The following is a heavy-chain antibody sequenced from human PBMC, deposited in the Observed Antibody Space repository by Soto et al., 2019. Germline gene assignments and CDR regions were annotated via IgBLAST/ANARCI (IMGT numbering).Heavy chain of an antibody. D-gene: IGHD2-2*01. V-gene: IGHV5-51*01. CDR2: IYPGDSDT. CDR3: ARHISTFRYYYYDMDV. CDR1: GYTFTDYW. J-gene: IGHJ6*02. Sequence: PGESLKISCKGSGYTFTDYWIGWVRQLPGKGLEWMGIIYPGDSDTRYSPSFQGHVTITVDKSTNTAYLQWNTLRASDTAMYYCARHISTFRYYYYDMDVWGQGTTVTVYS.